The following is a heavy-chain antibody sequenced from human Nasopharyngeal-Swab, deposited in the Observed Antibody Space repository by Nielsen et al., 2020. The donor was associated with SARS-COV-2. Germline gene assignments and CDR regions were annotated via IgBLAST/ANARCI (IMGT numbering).Heavy chain of an antibody. CDR1: GFTYSTYA. CDR3: AREVPYSGHDDAFDI. V-gene: IGHV3-21*01. Sequence: GESLKISCVASGFTYSTYAMNWVRQAPGKGLEWVSGISGSGGNIYYADSVKGRFTISRDNAKNSLYLQMNSLRAEDTAVYYCAREVPYSGHDDAFDIWGQGTMVTVSA. CDR2: ISGSGGNI. J-gene: IGHJ3*02. D-gene: IGHD5-12*01.